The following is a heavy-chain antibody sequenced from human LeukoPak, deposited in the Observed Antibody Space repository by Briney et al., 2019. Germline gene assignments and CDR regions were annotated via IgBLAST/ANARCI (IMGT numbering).Heavy chain of an antibody. D-gene: IGHD1-26*01. CDR2: ISGSGDKT. Sequence: PGGSLGLSCAASGFTFSSYAMGWVRQAPGKGLEWVSAISGSGDKTYYADSVKGRFTISRDNSRFTVHLQMNSLRGEDTAVYYCVKERPGKAYADFWGQGTLVTVSS. CDR3: VKERPGKAYADF. CDR1: GFTFSSYA. J-gene: IGHJ4*02. V-gene: IGHV3-23*01.